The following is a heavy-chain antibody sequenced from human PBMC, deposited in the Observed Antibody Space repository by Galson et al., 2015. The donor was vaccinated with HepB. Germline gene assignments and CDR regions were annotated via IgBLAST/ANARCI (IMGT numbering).Heavy chain of an antibody. J-gene: IGHJ4*02. CDR1: GFTVSSNY. D-gene: IGHD6-19*01. CDR2: IYSGGST. V-gene: IGHV3-53*01. CDR3: AKDAAPGSGSRYFDD. Sequence: SLRLSCAASGFTVSSNYMSWVRQAPGKGLEWVSVIYSGGSTYYADSVRGRFTISRDNSKNTLYLQMNGLTADDMAVYFCAKDAAPGSGSRYFDDWGQGTLVTVSS.